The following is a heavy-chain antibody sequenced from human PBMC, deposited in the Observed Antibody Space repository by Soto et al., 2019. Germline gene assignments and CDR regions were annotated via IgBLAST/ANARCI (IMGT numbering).Heavy chain of an antibody. CDR2: IYYSGST. CDR1: GGSISSYY. CDR3: ARLFYGGYFFYGMDL. Sequence: QVQLQESGPGLVKPSETLSLTCTVSGGSISSYYWSWIRQPPGKGLEWIGYIYYSGSTNYNPSLKRRVTISVDTAKNQFSLKLSSVTAADTAVDFCARLFYGGYFFYGMDLWGQGTTVTVSS. J-gene: IGHJ6*02. V-gene: IGHV4-59*08. D-gene: IGHD3-16*01.